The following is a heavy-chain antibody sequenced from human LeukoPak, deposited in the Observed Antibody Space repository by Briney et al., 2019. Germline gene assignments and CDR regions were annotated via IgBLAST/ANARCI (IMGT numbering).Heavy chain of an antibody. CDR3: ASLPRGSSSWYSRYFDY. J-gene: IGHJ4*02. CDR1: GGSFSGYY. V-gene: IGHV4-34*01. D-gene: IGHD6-13*01. Sequence: PSETLSLTCAVYGGSFSGYYWSWIRQPPGKGREWIGEINHSGSTNYNPSLKSRVTISVDTSKNQFSLKLSSVTAADTAVYYCASLPRGSSSWYSRYFDYWGQGTLVTVSS. CDR2: INHSGST.